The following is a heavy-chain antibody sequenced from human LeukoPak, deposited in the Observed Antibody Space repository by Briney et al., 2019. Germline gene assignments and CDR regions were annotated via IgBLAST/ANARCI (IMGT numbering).Heavy chain of an antibody. V-gene: IGHV3-48*01. CDR1: GFTFSSYG. D-gene: IGHD6-19*01. CDR2: ISSSSSTI. CDR3: ARAGLTANSRYSSGWYSSRLIDY. Sequence: PGGSLRLSCAASGFTFSSYGMSWVRQAPGKGLEWVSYISSSSSTIYYADSVKGRFTISRDNAKNSLYLQMNSLRAEDTAVYYCARAGLTANSRYSSGWYSSRLIDYWGQGTLVTVSS. J-gene: IGHJ4*02.